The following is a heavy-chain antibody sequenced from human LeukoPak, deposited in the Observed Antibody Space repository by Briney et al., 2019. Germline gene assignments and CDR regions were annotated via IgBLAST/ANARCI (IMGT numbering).Heavy chain of an antibody. Sequence: GGSLRLSCAASGFTFSTYWMHWVRQAPGKGLVWVARIRPEGTTTAYADSVKGRFTISRDNAKNTLFLQMSSLGAEDTAVYYCARDLDWILFDYWGQGTLVTVSS. CDR3: ARDLDWILFDY. D-gene: IGHD3-9*01. CDR2: IRPEGTTT. CDR1: GFTFSTYW. V-gene: IGHV3-74*03. J-gene: IGHJ4*02.